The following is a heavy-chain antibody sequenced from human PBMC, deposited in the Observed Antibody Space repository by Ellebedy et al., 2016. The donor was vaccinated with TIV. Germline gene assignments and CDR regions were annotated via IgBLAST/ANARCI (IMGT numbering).Heavy chain of an antibody. D-gene: IGHD4-17*01. CDR1: GFTFSSYG. CDR2: IWYDGSNK. J-gene: IGHJ4*02. V-gene: IGHV3-33*06. CDR3: AKRGVTTSHFDY. Sequence: PGGSLRLSCAASGFTFSSYGMHWVRQAPGKGLEWVAVIWYDGSNKYYADSVKGRFTISRDNSKNTLYLQMNSLRAEDTAVYYCAKRGVTTSHFDYWGQGTLVTVSS.